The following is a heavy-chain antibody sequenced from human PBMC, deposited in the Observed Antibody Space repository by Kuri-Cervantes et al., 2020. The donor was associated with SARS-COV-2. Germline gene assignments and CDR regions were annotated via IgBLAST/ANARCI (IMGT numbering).Heavy chain of an antibody. D-gene: IGHD3-3*01. J-gene: IGHJ6*02. CDR1: GGSISSGGYY. V-gene: IGHV4-31*03. CDR3: ARVPFWSGYYKDYYYYGMDV. Sequence: SETLSLTCTVSGGSISSGGYYWSWIRQHPGKGLEWIGYIHYSGSTYYNPSLKSRVTISVDTSKNQFSLKLSSVTAADTAVYYCARVPFWSGYYKDYYYYGMDVWGQGTTVTVSS. CDR2: IHYSGST.